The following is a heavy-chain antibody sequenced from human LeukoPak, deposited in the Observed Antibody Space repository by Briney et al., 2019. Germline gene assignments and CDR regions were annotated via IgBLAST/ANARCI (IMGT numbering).Heavy chain of an antibody. V-gene: IGHV4-4*02. CDR3: ARDHCSGSSSCWYFDL. CDR2: IYHSGST. D-gene: IGHD6-6*01. CDR1: GGSISSSNW. Sequence: SETLSLTCAVSGGSISSSNWWSWVRQPPGKGLEWIGEIYHSGSTNYNPSLKSRVTISVDTSKNQFSLKLSSVTAADTAVYYCARDHCSGSSSCWYFDLWGRGTLVTVSS. J-gene: IGHJ2*01.